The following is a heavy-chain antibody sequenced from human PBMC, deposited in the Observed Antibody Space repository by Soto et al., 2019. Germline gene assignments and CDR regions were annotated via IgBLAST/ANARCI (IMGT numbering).Heavy chain of an antibody. CDR3: ARDLSSIAVAGVFDY. CDR2: INAGNGNT. CDR1: GYTFTSYA. Sequence: ASVKVSCKASGYTFTSYAMHWVRQAPGQRLEWMGWINAGNGNTKYSQKFQGRVTITRDTSASTAYMELSSLRSEDTAVYYCARDLSSIAVAGVFDYWGQGTLVTVSS. V-gene: IGHV1-3*01. J-gene: IGHJ4*02. D-gene: IGHD6-19*01.